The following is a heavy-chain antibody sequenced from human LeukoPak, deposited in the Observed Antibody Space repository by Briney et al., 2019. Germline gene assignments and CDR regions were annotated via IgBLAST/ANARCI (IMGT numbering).Heavy chain of an antibody. Sequence: ASVKVSCKASGYXFTGYYIHWVRQAPGQGLEWMGWINPNSGGTNYGQKFQGRVTMTRDTSISTAYMELSRLRSDDTAVYYCAREGITGTTSFDYWGQGTLVTVSS. D-gene: IGHD1-20*01. V-gene: IGHV1-2*02. CDR3: AREGITGTTSFDY. CDR2: INPNSGGT. CDR1: GYXFTGYY. J-gene: IGHJ4*02.